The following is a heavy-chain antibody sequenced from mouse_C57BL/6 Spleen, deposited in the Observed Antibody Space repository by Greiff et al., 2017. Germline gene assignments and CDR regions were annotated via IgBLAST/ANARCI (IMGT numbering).Heavy chain of an antibody. V-gene: IGHV2-2*01. J-gene: IGHJ2*01. Sequence: QVHVKQSGPGLVQPSQSLSITCTVSGFSLTSYGVHWVRQSPGKGLEWLGVIWSGGSTYYNAAFISRLSISKDNSKSQVFFKMNSLQADDTAIYYCARLGNYYLDYWGQGTTLTVSS. CDR3: ARLGNYYLDY. D-gene: IGHD2-1*01. CDR1: GFSLTSYG. CDR2: IWSGGST.